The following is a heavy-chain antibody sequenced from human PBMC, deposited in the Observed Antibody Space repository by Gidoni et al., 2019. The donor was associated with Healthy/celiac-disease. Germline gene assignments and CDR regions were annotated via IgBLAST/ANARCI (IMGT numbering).Heavy chain of an antibody. D-gene: IGHD3-22*01. CDR2: FYDRGST. CDR1: GGPTSRSSDH. Sequence: QLKLQESGPGLVKPSETLSRTCTVSGGPTSRSSDHWGWIRQPPGKGLEWIGSFYDRGSTYSNPSLQLRVTISVYTSKNQFSLMLSSVTAADTAVYYCARRPKYYYDSSGYYYYFDYWGQGTLVTVSS. CDR3: ARRPKYYYDSSGYYYYFDY. V-gene: IGHV4-39*01. J-gene: IGHJ4*02.